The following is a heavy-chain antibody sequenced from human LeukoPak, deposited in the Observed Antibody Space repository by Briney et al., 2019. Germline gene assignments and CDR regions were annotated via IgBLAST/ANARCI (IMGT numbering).Heavy chain of an antibody. CDR3: ARDRRSIAVAGIQNTGSGAFDP. J-gene: IGHJ5*02. CDR2: IYYSGST. CDR1: SGSISNNNYY. V-gene: IGHV4-39*07. D-gene: IGHD6-19*01. Sequence: SETLSLTCTVSSGSISNNNYYWGWIRLPPGKGLEWIGSIYYSGSTYYNPSLKSRVTISVDTSKNQFSLKLSSVTAADTAVYYCARDRRSIAVAGIQNTGSGAFDPWGQGTLVTVSS.